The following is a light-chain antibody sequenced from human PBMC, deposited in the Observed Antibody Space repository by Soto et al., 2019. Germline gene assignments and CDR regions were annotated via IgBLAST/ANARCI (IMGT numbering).Light chain of an antibody. J-gene: IGKJ1*01. V-gene: IGKV1-39*01. Sequence: IHVTQARGCRSGSVGEDATSTCGASQSISSYLNWYQHKPGKAPNLLIYAATTLQSGVPSRFSGSGSGTDFTLTICSRQPEDFATYYCQQSYRNPRTFGQGTKVDI. CDR1: QSISSY. CDR3: QQSYRNPRT. CDR2: AAT.